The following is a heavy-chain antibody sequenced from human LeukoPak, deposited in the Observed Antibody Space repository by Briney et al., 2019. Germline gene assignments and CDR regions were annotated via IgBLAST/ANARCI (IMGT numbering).Heavy chain of an antibody. D-gene: IGHD2-15*01. CDR2: IWYDGSNK. CDR3: ARDPCSGGSCYGGLLDY. Sequence: GGSLRLSCAASGFTFSSYGMHWVRQAPGKGLEWVAVIWYDGSNKYYADSVKGRFTISRDNSKNTLYLQMNSLRAEDTAVYYCARDPCSGGSCYGGLLDYWGQGTLVTVSS. CDR1: GFTFSSYG. V-gene: IGHV3-33*01. J-gene: IGHJ4*02.